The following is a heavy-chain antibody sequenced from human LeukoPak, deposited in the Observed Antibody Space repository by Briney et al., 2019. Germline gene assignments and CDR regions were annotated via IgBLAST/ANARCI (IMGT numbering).Heavy chain of an antibody. D-gene: IGHD1-1*01. CDR1: GLTGSSNF. V-gene: IGHV3-66*01. Sequence: GGSLRLSCAASGLTGSSNFMTWVRQAPGKGLEWVSAIHSGGSTFYAASVRGRFNISRDNSKKTMFLQMSSLRVEDAAVYYCASSGTASRGAMDVWGQGTTVTVSS. CDR2: IHSGGST. J-gene: IGHJ6*02. CDR3: ASSGTASRGAMDV.